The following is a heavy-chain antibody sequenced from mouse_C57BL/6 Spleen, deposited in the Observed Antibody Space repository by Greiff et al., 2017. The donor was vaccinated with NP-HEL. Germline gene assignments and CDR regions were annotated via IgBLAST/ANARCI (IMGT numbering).Heavy chain of an antibody. V-gene: IGHV5-9-1*02. J-gene: IGHJ1*03. CDR1: GFTFSSYA. Sequence: EVKLMESGEGLVKPGGSLKLSCAASGFTFSSYAMSWVRQTPEKRLEWVAYISSGGDYIYYADTVKGRFTISRDNARNTLYLQMSSLKSEDTAMYYCTRDFDPYWYFDVWGTGTTVTVSS. CDR2: ISSGGDYI. CDR3: TRDFDPYWYFDV.